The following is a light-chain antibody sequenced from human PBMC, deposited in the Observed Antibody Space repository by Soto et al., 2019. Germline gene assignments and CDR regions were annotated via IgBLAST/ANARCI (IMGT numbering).Light chain of an antibody. CDR2: GAS. CDR3: QQTRSYPST. CDR1: QSVSLTA. J-gene: IGKJ4*01. V-gene: IGKV3-20*01. Sequence: EIVLTQSPGTLSLSPGERATLSCSASQSVSLTALAWYQHKPGQAPRLLIYGASFRATGIPHRFSGSGAGTDFTLTISSLQAEDFATYYCQQTRSYPSTFGGGTKVEIK.